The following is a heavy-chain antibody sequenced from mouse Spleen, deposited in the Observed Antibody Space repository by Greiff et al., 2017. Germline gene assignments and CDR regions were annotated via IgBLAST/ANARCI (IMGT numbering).Heavy chain of an antibody. V-gene: IGHV1-76*01. CDR3: ARDYYGYPFAY. CDR1: GYTFTDYY. D-gene: IGHD1-2*01. Sequence: VKLQESGAELVRPGASVKLSCKASGYTFTDYYINWVKQRPGQGLEWIARIYPGSGNTYYNEKFKGKATLTAEKSSSTAYMQLSSLTSEDSAVYFCARDYYGYPFAYWGQGTLVTVSA. J-gene: IGHJ3*01. CDR2: IYPGSGNT.